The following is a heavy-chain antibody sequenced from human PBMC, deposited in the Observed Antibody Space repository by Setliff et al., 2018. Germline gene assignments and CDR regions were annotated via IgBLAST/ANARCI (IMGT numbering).Heavy chain of an antibody. Sequence: SETLSLTCRVSGGSVSTFYWTWIRQPPGKGLEWIGYIFTSGSTQYDPSLKSRATISRDTSSNQFSLKLFSVTAADTAVYYCAHSTTFDLHHDYWGQGALVTVSS. V-gene: IGHV4-4*09. D-gene: IGHD3-9*01. J-gene: IGHJ4*02. CDR3: AHSTTFDLHHDY. CDR1: GGSVSTFY. CDR2: IFTSGST.